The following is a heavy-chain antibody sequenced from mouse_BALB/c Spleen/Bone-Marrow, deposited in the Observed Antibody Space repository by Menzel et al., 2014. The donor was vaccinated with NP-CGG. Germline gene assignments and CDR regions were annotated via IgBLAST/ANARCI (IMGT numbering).Heavy chain of an antibody. V-gene: IGHV14-3*02. CDR1: GFNIKDSY. CDR2: IDPANGNT. Sequence: VQLQQSGAELVKPGATVKLSCTASGFNIKDSYMHWVKQRPEQGLEWIGRIDPANGNTKFDPKFQGKATITADTSSNPAYLQHSSLTAEDTAVYYCARWKYYAMDYWGRGTSVTVSS. CDR3: ARWKYYAMDY. J-gene: IGHJ4*01.